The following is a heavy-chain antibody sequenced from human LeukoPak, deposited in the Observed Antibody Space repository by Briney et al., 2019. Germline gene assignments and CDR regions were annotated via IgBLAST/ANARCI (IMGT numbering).Heavy chain of an antibody. CDR3: TNRIARDSSSWSDFDY. J-gene: IGHJ4*02. CDR2: ISAYNGNT. Sequence: ASVKVSCKASGYTFTSYGISWVRQAPGQGLEWMGWISAYNGNTNYAQKLQGRVTITADESTSTAYMELSSLRSEDTAVYYCTNRIARDSSSWSDFDYWGQGTLVTVSS. V-gene: IGHV1-18*01. CDR1: GYTFTSYG. D-gene: IGHD6-13*01.